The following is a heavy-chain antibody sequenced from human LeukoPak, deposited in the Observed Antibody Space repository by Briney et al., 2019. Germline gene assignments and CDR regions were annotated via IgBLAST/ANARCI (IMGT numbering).Heavy chain of an antibody. CDR1: GGSFSGYY. D-gene: IGHD6-6*01. J-gene: IGHJ4*02. Sequence: PSETLSLTCAVYGGSFSGYYWSWIRQPPGKGLEWIGEINHSGSTNYNPSLKSRVTISVDKSKNQFSLKLSSVTAADTAVYYCAREKQLVLDYWGQGTLVTVSS. CDR3: AREKQLVLDY. V-gene: IGHV4-34*01. CDR2: INHSGST.